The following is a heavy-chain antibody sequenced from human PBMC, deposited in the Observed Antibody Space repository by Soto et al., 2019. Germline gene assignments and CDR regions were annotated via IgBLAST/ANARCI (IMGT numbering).Heavy chain of an antibody. V-gene: IGHV4-39*01. CDR2: IYYSGST. CDR3: APETRTDYYGSGSYYFDY. J-gene: IGHJ4*02. Sequence: QLQLQESGPGLVKPSETLSLTCTVSGGSISSSSYYWGWIRQPPGKGLEWIGSIYYSGSTYYNPSLKSRVTISVDTSKNQFSLKLSSVTAADTAVYYCAPETRTDYYGSGSYYFDYWGQGTLVTVSS. D-gene: IGHD3-10*01. CDR1: GGSISSSSYY.